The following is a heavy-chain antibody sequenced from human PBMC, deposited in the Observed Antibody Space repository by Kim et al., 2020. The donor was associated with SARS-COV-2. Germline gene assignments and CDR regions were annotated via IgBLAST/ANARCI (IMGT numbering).Heavy chain of an antibody. CDR3: AREDGFLKHLFFDF. CDR1: GFTFRSYS. V-gene: IGHV3-48*02. D-gene: IGHD3-3*01. CDR2: IGTGSSEV. Sequence: GGSLRLSCKGSGFTFRSYSMNWVRQTPGKGLEWISYIGTGSSEVDYADSVRGRFTIARDDAKSSLSLQMNSLRDDDTAVYYCAREDGFLKHLFFDFWCQG. J-gene: IGHJ4*02.